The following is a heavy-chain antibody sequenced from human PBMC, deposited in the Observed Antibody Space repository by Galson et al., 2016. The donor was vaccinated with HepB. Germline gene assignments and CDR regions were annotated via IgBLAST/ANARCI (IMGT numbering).Heavy chain of an antibody. CDR2: IGRAGDGI. CDR3: AKDREDSGDYAFDS. D-gene: IGHD4-17*01. V-gene: IGHV3-23*01. CDR1: GFTFSNYV. J-gene: IGHJ4*02. Sequence: SLRLSCAATGFTFSNYVMSWVRQAPGKGLEWVAGIGRAGDGISYAGSVKGRFTISRDNSKNTLFLQMNSLRVEDTAVYYCAKDREDSGDYAFDSWGQGTLVTGSS.